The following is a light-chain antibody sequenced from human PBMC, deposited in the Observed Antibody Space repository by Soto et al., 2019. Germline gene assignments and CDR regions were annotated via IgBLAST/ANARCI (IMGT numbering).Light chain of an antibody. V-gene: IGKV1-6*01. CDR3: QQYTNWPPVT. J-gene: IGKJ1*01. CDR2: AAS. Sequence: AIQMTQSPSSLSASAGDRVTINCRASQAIGTDLGWYHQKPCKAPNLMIYAASSLQTGVPSRFRGSVSGTEFTLTISSLQSEDFAVYYGQQYTNWPPVTFCPVTKVDIK. CDR1: QAIGTD.